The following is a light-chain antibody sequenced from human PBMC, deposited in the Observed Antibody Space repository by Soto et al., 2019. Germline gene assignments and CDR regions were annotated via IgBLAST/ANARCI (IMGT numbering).Light chain of an antibody. Sequence: EIVLTQSPATLSLSPGERATLSCRTSQSVSYNLAWYQQKPGQAPRLLIYDASNRATGVPARFSVSGSVTDFTLTISSLVTEDVAVYYCQHRCDWPLYTFGQGSKLEIK. CDR1: QSVSYN. CDR2: DAS. V-gene: IGKV3-11*01. CDR3: QHRCDWPLYT. J-gene: IGKJ2*01.